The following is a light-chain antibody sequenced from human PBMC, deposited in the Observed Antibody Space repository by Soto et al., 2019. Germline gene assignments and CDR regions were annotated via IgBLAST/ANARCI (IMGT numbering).Light chain of an antibody. V-gene: IGKV1-5*03. Sequence: IPMTQSPSTLSASVGDRVTITCRASQSISSWLAWYQQKPGKAPKLLIYKASSLESGVPSRFSGSGSGTEFTLTISSLQPDDFATYYCQQYNSIPWTFGQGTKVEIK. CDR2: KAS. CDR1: QSISSW. CDR3: QQYNSIPWT. J-gene: IGKJ1*01.